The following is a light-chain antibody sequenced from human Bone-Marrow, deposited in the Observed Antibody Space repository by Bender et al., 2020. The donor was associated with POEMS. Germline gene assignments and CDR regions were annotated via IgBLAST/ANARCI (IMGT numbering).Light chain of an antibody. J-gene: IGLJ1*01. CDR1: GSDVESYNL. V-gene: IGLV2-23*01. CDR3: GTWDSSLRAPYV. Sequence: QSALTQPASVSGSPGQSITISCTGTGSDVESYNLVSWYQHPPGKAPKLMIYEGNKRPSGVSNRFSGSKSGSTASLTISGLQAEDEADYYCGTWDSSLRAPYVFGTGTRVTV. CDR2: EGN.